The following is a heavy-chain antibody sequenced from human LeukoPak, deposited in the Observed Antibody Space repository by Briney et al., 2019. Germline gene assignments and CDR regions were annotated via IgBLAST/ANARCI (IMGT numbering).Heavy chain of an antibody. CDR2: ISGSGNST. J-gene: IGHJ4*02. V-gene: IGHV3-23*01. Sequence: SAXXXVRQAPGKGLEWVSLISGSGNSTYYADSVKGRFTISRDNSKNTLYLQMNSLRAEDTAVYYCAKVLVLVSANRYYFDYWGQGTL. CDR3: AKVLVLVSANRYYFDY. CDR1: SA. D-gene: IGHD2-15*01.